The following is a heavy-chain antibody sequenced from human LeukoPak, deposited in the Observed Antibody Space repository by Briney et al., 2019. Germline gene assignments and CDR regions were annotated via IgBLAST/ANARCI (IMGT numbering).Heavy chain of an antibody. V-gene: IGHV4-59*05. CDR2: IYYSGST. CDR1: GFTVSSNY. D-gene: IGHD6-19*01. CDR3: ARHSRAVAGTPVDY. J-gene: IGHJ4*02. Sequence: PGGSLRLSCAASGFTVSSNYMSWVRQAPGKGLEWIGSIYYSGSTYYNPSLKSRVTISVDTSKNQFSLKLSSVTAADTAVYYCARHSRAVAGTPVDYWGQGTLVTVSS.